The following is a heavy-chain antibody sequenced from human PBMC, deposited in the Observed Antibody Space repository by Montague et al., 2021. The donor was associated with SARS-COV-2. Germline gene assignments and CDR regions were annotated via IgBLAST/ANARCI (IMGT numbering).Heavy chain of an antibody. CDR3: ARYYERSWDV. Sequence: SETLSLTCTVSGVAISYGDWSWIRQPPGKGLEWIVTIFENGDTDQKPSLKSRVTVSEDTSQNQFSLRLSSVAAADTALYYCARYYERSWDVWGQGTTVTVSS. J-gene: IGHJ6*02. CDR1: GVAISYGD. D-gene: IGHD3-16*01. V-gene: IGHV4-4*09. CDR2: IFENGDT.